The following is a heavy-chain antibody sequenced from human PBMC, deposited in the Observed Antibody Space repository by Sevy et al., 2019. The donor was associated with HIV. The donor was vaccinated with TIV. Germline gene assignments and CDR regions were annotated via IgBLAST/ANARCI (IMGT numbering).Heavy chain of an antibody. D-gene: IGHD6-13*01. J-gene: IGHJ4*02. Sequence: GGSLRLSCSASGFTFSSYAMHWVRQAPGKGLEYVSAISSNGGSTYYADSVKGRFTISRDNSKNTLYLQMSSLRAEDTAVYYCRTVYSSSSYYFDYWGQGTLVTVSS. V-gene: IGHV3-64D*06. CDR1: GFTFSSYA. CDR2: ISSNGGST. CDR3: RTVYSSSSYYFDY.